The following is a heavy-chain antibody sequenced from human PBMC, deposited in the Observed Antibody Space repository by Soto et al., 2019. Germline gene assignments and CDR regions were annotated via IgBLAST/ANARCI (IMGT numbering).Heavy chain of an antibody. CDR2: TYYRSKWTN. D-gene: IGHD2-15*01. Sequence: SQTLSLTCAISGDSVSSTSASWNSISQSPSRGLEWLGRTYYRSKWTNDYAVSVRSRITINPDTSKNQFSLRLSSVTPEDTAMYYCVRGYSSSFDYWGQGTLVTVSS. V-gene: IGHV6-1*01. J-gene: IGHJ4*02. CDR1: GDSVSSTSAS. CDR3: VRGYSSSFDY.